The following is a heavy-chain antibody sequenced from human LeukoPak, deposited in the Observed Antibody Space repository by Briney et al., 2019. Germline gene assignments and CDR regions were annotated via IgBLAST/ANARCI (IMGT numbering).Heavy chain of an antibody. CDR1: GFTFSSYG. CDR3: AKPNSAVAPYFDY. CDR2: ISYDGSNK. J-gene: IGHJ4*02. D-gene: IGHD6-19*01. V-gene: IGHV3-30*18. Sequence: GRSLRLSCAASGFTFSSYGMHWVRQAPGKGLEWVAVISYDGSNKYYADSVKGRFTISRDNSKNTLYLQMNSLRAEDTAVYYCAKPNSAVAPYFDYWGQGTLVTVSS.